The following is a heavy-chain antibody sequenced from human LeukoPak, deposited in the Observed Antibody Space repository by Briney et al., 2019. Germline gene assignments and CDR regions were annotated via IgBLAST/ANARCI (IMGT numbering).Heavy chain of an antibody. Sequence: GGSLRLSCAASGFTFSSYSMNWVRQAPGKGLECVSSISGNRSYIYYAYSVKGRFTISRDNAKNSLYLQMNSLRTEDTAVYYCARGGTYQPLLGYWGQGTLVTVS. V-gene: IGHV3-21*01. J-gene: IGHJ4*02. D-gene: IGHD2-2*01. CDR2: ISGNRSYI. CDR1: GFTFSSYS. CDR3: ARGGTYQPLLGY.